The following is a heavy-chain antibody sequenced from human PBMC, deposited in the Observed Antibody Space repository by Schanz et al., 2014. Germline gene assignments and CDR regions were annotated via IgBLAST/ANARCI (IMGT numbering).Heavy chain of an antibody. Sequence: VQLVESGGGLVQPGGSLRLSCAASGFTFSTYNMNWVRQAPGKGLEWVAHISPNGVTIYYADSVKGRFTISRDNAKNSLYLRMNSLRAEDTAVYYCARDAVTSVLTPGFYYWGQGTLVTVSS. D-gene: IGHD4-17*01. CDR3: ARDAVTSVLTPGFYY. CDR1: GFTFSTYN. CDR2: ISPNGVTI. J-gene: IGHJ4*02. V-gene: IGHV3-48*04.